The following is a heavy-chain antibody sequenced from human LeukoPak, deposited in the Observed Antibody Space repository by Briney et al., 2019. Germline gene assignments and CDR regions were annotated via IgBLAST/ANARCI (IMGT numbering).Heavy chain of an antibody. D-gene: IGHD3-10*01. J-gene: IGHJ6*02. CDR3: ARGLLWFGEISYNYYYYYGMDV. Sequence: GGSLRLSCAASGFTFSSYSMNWVRQAPGKGLEWVSPISSSSSYIYYADSVKGRFTISRDNAKNSLYLQMNSLRAEDTAVYYCARGLLWFGEISYNYYYYYGMDVWGQGTTVTVSS. CDR1: GFTFSSYS. CDR2: ISSSSSYI. V-gene: IGHV3-21*01.